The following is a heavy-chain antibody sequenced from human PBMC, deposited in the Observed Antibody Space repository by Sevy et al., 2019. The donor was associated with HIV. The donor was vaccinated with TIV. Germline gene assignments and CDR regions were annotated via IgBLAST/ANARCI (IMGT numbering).Heavy chain of an antibody. D-gene: IGHD1-26*01. V-gene: IGHV3-21*01. J-gene: IGHJ4*02. Sequence: GGSLRLSCVVSGFTFSSYSLNWVRQAPGKGLQWVSSISSSSSYIYHEDSVKGRFTISRDNAKNSLYLQMTSLAADDTAVYYCARWDADRRWYFDYWGQGTLVTVSS. CDR1: GFTFSSYS. CDR3: ARWDADRRWYFDY. CDR2: ISSSSSYI.